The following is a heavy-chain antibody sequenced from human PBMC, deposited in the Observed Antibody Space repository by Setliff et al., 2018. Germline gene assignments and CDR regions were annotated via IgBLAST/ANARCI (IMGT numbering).Heavy chain of an antibody. Sequence: AGGSLRLSCAASGFTFSGYGMHWVRQAPGKGLEWVAFIRYNGADKYYADSVKGRFTISRDNSQNTLHLQMDSLRPEDTAIYYCAKHVPGYCSSTSCYGRDFDYWGHGTLVTVSS. J-gene: IGHJ4*01. CDR1: GFTFSGYG. V-gene: IGHV3-30*02. CDR2: IRYNGADK. D-gene: IGHD2-2*01. CDR3: AKHVPGYCSSTSCYGRDFDY.